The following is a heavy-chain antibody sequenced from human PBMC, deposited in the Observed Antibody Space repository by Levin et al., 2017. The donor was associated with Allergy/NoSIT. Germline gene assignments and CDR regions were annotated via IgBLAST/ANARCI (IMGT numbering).Heavy chain of an antibody. CDR1: GFTFSDYY. J-gene: IGHJ5*02. CDR3: ARGVVVVPAANWFDP. Sequence: SCAASGFTFSDYYMSWIRQAPGKGLEWVSYISSSGSTIYYADSVKGRFTISRDNAKNSLYLQMNSLRAEDTAVYYCARGVVVVPAANWFDPWGQGTLVTVSS. CDR2: ISSSGSTI. D-gene: IGHD2-2*01. V-gene: IGHV3-11*01.